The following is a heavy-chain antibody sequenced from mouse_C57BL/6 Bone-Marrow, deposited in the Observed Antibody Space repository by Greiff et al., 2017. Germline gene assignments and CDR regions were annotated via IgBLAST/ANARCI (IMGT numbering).Heavy chain of an antibody. Sequence: QVQLKQPGAELVKPGASVKVSCKASGYTFTSYWMHWVKQRPGQGLEWIGRIHPSDSDTNYNQKFKGKATLTVDKSSSTAYMQLSSLTSEDAAVYYCAIEGDYDVGAWFADWGQETLVTVSA. J-gene: IGHJ3*01. CDR2: IHPSDSDT. CDR3: AIEGDYDVGAWFAD. V-gene: IGHV1-74*01. CDR1: GYTFTSYW. D-gene: IGHD2-4*01.